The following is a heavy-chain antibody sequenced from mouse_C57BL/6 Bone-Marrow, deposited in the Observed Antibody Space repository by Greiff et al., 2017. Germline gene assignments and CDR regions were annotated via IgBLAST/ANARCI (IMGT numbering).Heavy chain of an antibody. V-gene: IGHV1-81*01. CDR1: GYTFTSYG. CDR3: AREGDCHWYFDV. CDR2: IYPRSGNT. Sequence: QVQLQQSGAELARPGASVKLSCKASGYTFTSYGISWVKQRTGQGLEWIGEIYPRSGNTYYNEKFKGKATLTADKSSSTAYMELRSLTSEASAVYFCAREGDCHWYFDVWGTGTTVTVSS. J-gene: IGHJ1*03.